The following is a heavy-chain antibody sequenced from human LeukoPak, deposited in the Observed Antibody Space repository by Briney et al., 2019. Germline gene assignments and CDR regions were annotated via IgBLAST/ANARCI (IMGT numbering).Heavy chain of an antibody. CDR3: AREVYYNDSSGHWGYDY. J-gene: IGHJ4*02. V-gene: IGHV3-21*01. CDR2: ISSSSRYI. Sequence: GGSLRLSCAASGFTFSSYSMNWVRQAPGKGLEWVSSISSSSRYIYYADSVKGRFTISRDNAKNSLYLQMNSLRAEDTAVYYCAREVYYNDSSGHWGYDYWGQGTLVTVSS. D-gene: IGHD3-22*01. CDR1: GFTFSSYS.